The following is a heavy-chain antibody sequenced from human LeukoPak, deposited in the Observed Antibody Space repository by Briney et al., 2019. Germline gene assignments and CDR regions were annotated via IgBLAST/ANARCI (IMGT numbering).Heavy chain of an antibody. CDR3: AKARAKAAAAINY. J-gene: IGHJ4*02. D-gene: IGHD2-2*02. CDR2: ISWNSGTI. CDR1: GFSFDDYA. V-gene: IGHV3-9*01. Sequence: GGSLRLSCAASGFSFDDYAMHWVRHTPGKGLEWVSGISWNSGTIGYADSVKGRFSISRDNAKNSLFLQMNSLRAEDTALYYCAKARAKAAAAINYWGQGTPVTVSS.